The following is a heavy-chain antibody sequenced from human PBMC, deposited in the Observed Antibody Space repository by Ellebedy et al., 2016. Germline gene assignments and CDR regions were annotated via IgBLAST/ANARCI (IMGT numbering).Heavy chain of an antibody. CDR3: AKESVPATAPIDY. J-gene: IGHJ4*02. CDR2: ISGSGGST. Sequence: GESLKISCAASGFTFSSYAMSWVRQAPGKGLEWVSAISGSGGSTYYADSVKGRFTISRDNSKNTLYLQMNSLRAEDTAVYYCAKESVPATAPIDYWGQGTLVTVSS. CDR1: GFTFSSYA. V-gene: IGHV3-23*01. D-gene: IGHD2-2*01.